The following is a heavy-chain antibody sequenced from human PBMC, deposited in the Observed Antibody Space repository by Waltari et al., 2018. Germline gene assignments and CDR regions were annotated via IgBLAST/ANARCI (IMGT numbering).Heavy chain of an antibody. D-gene: IGHD2-2*01. V-gene: IGHV3-30*02. J-gene: IGHJ6*03. Sequence: QMQLVESGGGVVQPGGSLRLTCAASGFTFSSYGMHWVRQAPGKGLEGGDCRRYDGSNAYYADSVKGRFTISRDNSKNTLSLHMNSLRPEDTAVYYCAKDGSFVVVPEAMFDYYMDVWGKGTTVSVSS. CDR3: AKDGSFVVVPEAMFDYYMDV. CDR2: RRYDGSNA. CDR1: GFTFSSYG.